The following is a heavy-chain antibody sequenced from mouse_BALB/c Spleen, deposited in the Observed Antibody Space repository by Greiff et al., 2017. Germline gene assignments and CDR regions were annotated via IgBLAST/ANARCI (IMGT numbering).Heavy chain of an antibody. CDR2: IDPANGNT. D-gene: IGHD1-2*01. CDR1: GFNIKDTY. Sequence: VQLKESGAELVKPGASVKLSCTASGFNIKDTYMHWVKQRPEQGLEWIGRIDPANGNTKYDPKFQGKATITADTSSNTAYLQLSSLTSEDTAVYYCATPATWYFDVWGAGTTVTVSS. CDR3: ATPATWYFDV. V-gene: IGHV14-3*02. J-gene: IGHJ1*01.